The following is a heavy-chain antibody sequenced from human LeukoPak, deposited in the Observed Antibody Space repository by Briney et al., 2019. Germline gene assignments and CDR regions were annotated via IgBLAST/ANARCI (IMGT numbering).Heavy chain of an antibody. CDR3: ARGRVCSNGECPYYYYYYMDV. J-gene: IGHJ6*03. CDR1: GGCISDYY. CDR2: ISASGNT. Sequence: SDTLPLTCTVSGGCISDYYWSWIRQPAGKGLDRIGRISASGNTDYDSSLRSRVTISVDKSQNQFSLNLSSVTAADTAVYYCARGRVCSNGECPYYYYYYMDVWGKGTTVTVSS. D-gene: IGHD2-8*01. V-gene: IGHV4-4*07.